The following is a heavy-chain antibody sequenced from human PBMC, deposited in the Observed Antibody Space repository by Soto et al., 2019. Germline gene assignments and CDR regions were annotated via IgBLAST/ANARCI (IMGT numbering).Heavy chain of an antibody. Sequence: GGSLRLSCAVSGFSFSSYGMHWVRQAPDKGLDLVAVIWYDGSNKYYAESVKGRFTISRDNSKNTLYVQMNSLTVEDTAVYFCARAQYTGSYFDACDVWGQGKMV. CDR1: GFSFSSYG. D-gene: IGHD1-26*01. V-gene: IGHV3-33*03. CDR2: IWYDGSNK. CDR3: ARAQYTGSYFDACDV. J-gene: IGHJ3*01.